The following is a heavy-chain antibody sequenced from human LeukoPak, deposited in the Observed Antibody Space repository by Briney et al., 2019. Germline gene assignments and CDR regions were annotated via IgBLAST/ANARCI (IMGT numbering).Heavy chain of an antibody. V-gene: IGHV3-21*04. CDR2: ISSSSSYI. J-gene: IGHJ6*02. Sequence: GGSLRLSCAASGFTFSGHNMNWVRQAPGKGLEWVSSISSSSSYIYYADSVKGRFTISRDNAKNSLYLQMNSLRAEDTALYYCAKDQYYDILTGQGHRYYHYGMDVWGQGTTVTVSS. CDR3: AKDQYYDILTGQGHRYYHYGMDV. CDR1: GFTFSGHN. D-gene: IGHD3-9*01.